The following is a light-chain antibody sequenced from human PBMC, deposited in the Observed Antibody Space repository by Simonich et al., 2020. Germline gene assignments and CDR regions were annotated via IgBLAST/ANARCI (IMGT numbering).Light chain of an antibody. J-gene: IGLJ2*01. CDR1: STNIGAGYD. Sequence: QSVLTQPPSVSGAPGQRVTISCTGSSTNIGAGYDVQWYQQLPGTAPKLLIYGNSNRPSGVPDRVSGSKSGTSASRAITGLQAEDEADYYCQSYDSSLSGSVFGGGTKLTVL. CDR3: QSYDSSLSGSV. V-gene: IGLV1-40*01. CDR2: GNS.